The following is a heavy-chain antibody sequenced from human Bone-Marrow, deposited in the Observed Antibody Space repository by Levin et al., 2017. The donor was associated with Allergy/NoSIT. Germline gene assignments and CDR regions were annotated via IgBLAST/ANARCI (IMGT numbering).Heavy chain of an antibody. V-gene: IGHV4-61*02. Sequence: LRLSCTVSGGSISCGNYYWSWIRQPAGERLEWIGRIYTSGSTNYNPSLKSRVTISLDTSKNQFSLKLTSVTAADTAVYYCARVGHVRESSGTSWYSFSYYYMDVWGKGTTVTVSS. J-gene: IGHJ6*03. CDR3: ARVGHVRESSGTSWYSFSYYYMDV. CDR2: IYTSGST. D-gene: IGHD2-2*02. CDR1: GGSISCGNYY.